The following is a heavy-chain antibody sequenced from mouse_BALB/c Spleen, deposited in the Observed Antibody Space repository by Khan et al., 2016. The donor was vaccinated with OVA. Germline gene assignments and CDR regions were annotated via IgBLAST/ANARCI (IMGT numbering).Heavy chain of an antibody. J-gene: IGHJ3*01. CDR3: ARSTYRYAFVY. CDR1: GYSITSGY. D-gene: IGHD2-14*01. Sequence: EVQLQESGPSLVKPSQTLSLTCSVTGYSITSGYWNWIRKFPENKLEYMGYIIYTGYTYYNPSLQSRISITRQTSKNQSYLQLNSETDEDTATYDCARSTYRYAFVYWGQGTLVTVSA. V-gene: IGHV3-8*02. CDR2: IIYTGYT.